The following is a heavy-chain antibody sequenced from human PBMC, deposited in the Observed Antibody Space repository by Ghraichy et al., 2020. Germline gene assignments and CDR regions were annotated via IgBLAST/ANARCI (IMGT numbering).Heavy chain of an antibody. J-gene: IGHJ6*02. Sequence: TLSLTCAVYGGSFIGYYWSWIRQPPGKGLEWIGEISHDGSTNYSPSLKSRVTISVDTSKTHFSLKLSSVTAADTAVYYCARGLWRGSSTVYYYYGMDVWGQGTTITVSS. CDR2: ISHDGST. D-gene: IGHD3-10*01. V-gene: IGHV4-34*01. CDR3: ARGLWRGSSTVYYYYGMDV. CDR1: GGSFIGYY.